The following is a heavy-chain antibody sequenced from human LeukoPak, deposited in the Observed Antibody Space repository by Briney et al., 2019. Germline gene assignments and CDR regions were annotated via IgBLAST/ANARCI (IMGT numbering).Heavy chain of an antibody. Sequence: SETLSLTCTVSGGSISSDYWSWIRQPAGKGLEWIGRIYSSGSTNYNPSLKSRVTISVDTSKNQFSLKLSSVTAADTAVYYCARHACISSTSCYTDYWGQGTLVTVSS. V-gene: IGHV4-4*07. J-gene: IGHJ4*02. CDR1: GGSISSDY. D-gene: IGHD2-2*02. CDR3: ARHACISSTSCYTDY. CDR2: IYSSGST.